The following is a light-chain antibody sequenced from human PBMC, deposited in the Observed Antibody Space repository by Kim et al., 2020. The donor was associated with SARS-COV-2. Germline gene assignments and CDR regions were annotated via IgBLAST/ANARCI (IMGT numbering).Light chain of an antibody. Sequence: SYELTQPPSVSAAPGKTARITCGAKDIGTNSVHWYQQRPGQAPVLVIYYDSDRPSGIPERFSGSNSGNTATLTISRVEAGDEADYYCLVGVIGSSYVFGT. CDR1: DIGTNS. CDR3: LVGVIGSSYV. V-gene: IGLV3-21*04. J-gene: IGLJ1*01. CDR2: YDS.